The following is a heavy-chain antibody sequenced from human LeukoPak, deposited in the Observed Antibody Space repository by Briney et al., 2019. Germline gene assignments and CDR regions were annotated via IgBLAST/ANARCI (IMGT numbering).Heavy chain of an antibody. CDR3: ARATDASSGYFWFDP. D-gene: IGHD3-22*01. CDR2: IYYSGST. CDR1: GGSISGYY. J-gene: IGHJ5*02. Sequence: SETLSLTCSVSGGSISGYYWSWIRQSPGKGLEWIAYIYYSGSTNYNPSLKSRVTISVDTSKNQFSLKLSSVTAADTAMYYCARATDASSGYFWFDPWGQGTLVTVSS. V-gene: IGHV4-59*01.